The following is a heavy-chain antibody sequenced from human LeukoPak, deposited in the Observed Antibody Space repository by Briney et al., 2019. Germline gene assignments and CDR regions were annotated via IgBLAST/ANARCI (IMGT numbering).Heavy chain of an antibody. Sequence: GGSLRLACAASGFTFRSYEMNWVRQAPGKGLEWVSYISSSDSTIYYADSVKGRFTISRDNAKNSLYLQMNSLRAEDTAVYYCARKSPGQWLPPAFDIWGQGTMVTVSS. D-gene: IGHD6-19*01. CDR1: GFTFRSYE. J-gene: IGHJ3*02. CDR2: ISSSDSTI. V-gene: IGHV3-48*03. CDR3: ARKSPGQWLPPAFDI.